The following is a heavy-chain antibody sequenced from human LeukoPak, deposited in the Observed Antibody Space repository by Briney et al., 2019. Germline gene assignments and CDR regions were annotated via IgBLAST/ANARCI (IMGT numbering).Heavy chain of an antibody. V-gene: IGHV3-11*04. CDR1: GFTFSDYY. D-gene: IGHD3-9*01. Sequence: GGSLRLSCAASGFTFSDYYMSWIRQAPGKWLEWVSYISSSSSTIYYADSVKGRFTISRDNAKNSLSLQMHSLRVEDTAVYYCARWSGNILTGLFDFWGQGSLVTVSS. CDR3: ARWSGNILTGLFDF. CDR2: ISSSSSTI. J-gene: IGHJ4*02.